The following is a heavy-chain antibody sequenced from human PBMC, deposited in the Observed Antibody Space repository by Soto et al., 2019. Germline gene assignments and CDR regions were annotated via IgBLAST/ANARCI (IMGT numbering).Heavy chain of an antibody. CDR3: ARDRYAYGSGSTIDY. V-gene: IGHV1-69*08. J-gene: IGHJ4*02. CDR2: IVPILGVP. CDR1: GGTFSSYT. D-gene: IGHD3-10*01. Sequence: QVQLVQSGAEVKKPGSSVKVSCKASGGTFSSYTVSWVRQAPGQGLEWMGRIVPILGVPNYAQRFQARVTFTADKDTNTAYMELSSLRSEDTAVYYCARDRYAYGSGSTIDYRGQGSLVTVSS.